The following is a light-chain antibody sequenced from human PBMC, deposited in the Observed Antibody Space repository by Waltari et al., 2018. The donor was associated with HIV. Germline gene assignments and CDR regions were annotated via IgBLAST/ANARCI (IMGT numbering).Light chain of an antibody. CDR2: WAS. CDR3: QQYYSTPWT. V-gene: IGKV4-1*01. CDR1: QSILYSANNKNY. Sequence: DIVMIHSPDYLTVSLGERATINCKSSQSILYSANNKNYLTWYQQKPGQPPKLLISWASTRESGVPDRFSGSGSGTDFTLTISSLQAEDVAVYYCQQYYSTPWTFGQGTKVEIK. J-gene: IGKJ1*01.